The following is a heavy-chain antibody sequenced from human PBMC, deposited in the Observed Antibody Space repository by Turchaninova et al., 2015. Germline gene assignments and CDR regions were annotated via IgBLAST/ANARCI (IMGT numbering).Heavy chain of an antibody. D-gene: IGHD5-24*01. CDR2: MNQCGIRR. J-gene: IGHJ6*02. CDR3: ARDGYTYTRDA. V-gene: IGHV3-7*03. Sequence: EVQLVESGGDLVQPGGSLRLSCAASGFTFSYYWMTWVRQAPGGGLEWVAHMNQCGIRRSYADPEVVRCNDSRDKAKNALYLQSKSLRVEETAVYYCARDGYTYTRDAWGQGTAVTVSS. CDR1: GFTFSYYW.